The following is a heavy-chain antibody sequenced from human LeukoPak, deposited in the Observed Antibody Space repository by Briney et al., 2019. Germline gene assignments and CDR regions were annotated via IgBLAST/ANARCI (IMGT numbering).Heavy chain of an antibody. J-gene: IGHJ4*02. V-gene: IGHV4-61*05. CDR1: GGSIFTTDYN. D-gene: IGHD5-24*01. CDR3: ARGARAGYNLEPFDY. Sequence: SETLSLTCTVSGGSIFTTDYNWGWVRQPPGKGLEWIGYIYYSGSTKYNPSLKSRVTISVDTSKNQFSLKLSSVTAADTAVYYCARGARAGYNLEPFDYWGQGTLVTVSS. CDR2: IYYSGST.